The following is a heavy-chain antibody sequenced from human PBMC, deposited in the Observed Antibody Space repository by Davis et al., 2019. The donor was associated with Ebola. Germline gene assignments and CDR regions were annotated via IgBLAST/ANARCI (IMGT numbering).Heavy chain of an antibody. CDR3: AKGSGYGDYVLDY. D-gene: IGHD4-17*01. J-gene: IGHJ4*02. CDR2: ISGSGGST. V-gene: IGHV3-23*01. Sequence: GGSLRLSCAASGFTFSSYAMSWVRQAPGQGLEWVSAISGSGGSTYYADSVKGRFTISRDNSKNTLYLQMNSLRAEDTAVYYCAKGSGYGDYVLDYWGQGTLVTVSS. CDR1: GFTFSSYA.